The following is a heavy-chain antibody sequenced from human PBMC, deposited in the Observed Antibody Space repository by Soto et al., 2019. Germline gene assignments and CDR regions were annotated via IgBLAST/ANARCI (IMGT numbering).Heavy chain of an antibody. CDR2: ISSSGAGT. J-gene: IGHJ4*02. Sequence: EVQLLESGGGLVQPGGSLRLSCAVSGITFSTHAMSWVRQPPGKGLEWVSAISSSGAGTYYADSVKGRFTISRDNSKNALSLQMDSLRAEFTAVYYCAALGVGVVPAANRYFDSWGQGTLVAFSS. CDR3: AALGVGVVPAANRYFDS. D-gene: IGHD2-2*01. CDR1: GITFSTHA. V-gene: IGHV3-23*01.